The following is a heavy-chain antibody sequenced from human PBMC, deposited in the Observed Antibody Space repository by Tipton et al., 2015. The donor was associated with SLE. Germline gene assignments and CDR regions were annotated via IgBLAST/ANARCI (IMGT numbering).Heavy chain of an antibody. CDR1: GFTFRDHS. D-gene: IGHD3-10*01. Sequence: SLRLSCTASGFTFRDHSMSWFRQAPGKGLEWAGHIRSREYGGSTEYAASVKGRFTISRDDSRSIAYLQMNNLKTEDTAVYYCARSHGSESCIGRCDWGPGTLVTVSS. J-gene: IGHJ4*02. CDR2: IRSREYGGST. V-gene: IGHV3-49*03. CDR3: ARSHGSESCIGRCD.